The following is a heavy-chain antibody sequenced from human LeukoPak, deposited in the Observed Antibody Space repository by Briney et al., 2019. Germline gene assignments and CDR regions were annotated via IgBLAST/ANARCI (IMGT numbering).Heavy chain of an antibody. D-gene: IGHD2-2*01. V-gene: IGHV1-69*05. CDR2: IIPIFGTA. CDR1: GGTFSSYA. J-gene: IGHJ4*02. CDR3: ARAPAYCSSTSCYLGVIDY. Sequence: SVKVSCKASGGTFSSYAISWMRQAPGQGLEWMGGIIPIFGTANYAQKLQGRVTMTTDTSTSTAYMELRSLRSDDTAVYYCARAPAYCSSTSCYLGVIDYWGQGTLVTVSS.